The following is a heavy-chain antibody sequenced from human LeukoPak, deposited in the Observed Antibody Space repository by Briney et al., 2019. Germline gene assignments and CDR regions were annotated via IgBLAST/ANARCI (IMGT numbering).Heavy chain of an antibody. D-gene: IGHD3-3*01. CDR2: INHSGST. CDR1: GGSFSGYY. V-gene: IGHV4-34*01. CDR3: ARVRLITIFGVVIRNWFDP. J-gene: IGHJ5*02. Sequence: KSSEILSLTCAVYGGSFSGYYWSWIRQPPGKGLEWIGEINHSGSTNYNPSLKSRVTISVDTSKNQFSLKLSSVTAADTAVYYCARVRLITIFGVVIRNWFDPWGQGTLVTVSS.